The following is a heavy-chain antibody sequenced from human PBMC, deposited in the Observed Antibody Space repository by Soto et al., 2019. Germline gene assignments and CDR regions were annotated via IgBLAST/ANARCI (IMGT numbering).Heavy chain of an antibody. V-gene: IGHV3-30*18. Sequence: QVQLVESEGGVVQPGRSLRLSSAASGFTFSNYVMHWVRQAPGKGLEWVTVISYDGNVAYYADSVKGRFTSSRDNSKNTLYLQMNSLRTEDTAVYYCAKEGPITNWYFDYWGQGTLVTVSS. CDR1: GFTFSNYV. CDR3: AKEGPITNWYFDY. J-gene: IGHJ4*02. D-gene: IGHD1-1*01. CDR2: ISYDGNVA.